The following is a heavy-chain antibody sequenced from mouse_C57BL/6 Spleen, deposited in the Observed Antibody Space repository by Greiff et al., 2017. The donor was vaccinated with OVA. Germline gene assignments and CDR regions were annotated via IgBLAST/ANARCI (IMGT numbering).Heavy chain of an antibody. V-gene: IGHV1-26*01. CDR2: INPNNGGT. CDR3: ARSTRYFDY. J-gene: IGHJ2*01. Sequence: EVQLQQSGPELVKPGASVKISCKASGYTFTDYYMNWVKQSHGKSLEWIGDINPNNGGTSYNQKFKGKATLPVDQSSSTAYMELRRLTSEDSAVYYCARSTRYFDYWGQGTTLTVSS. CDR1: GYTFTDYY.